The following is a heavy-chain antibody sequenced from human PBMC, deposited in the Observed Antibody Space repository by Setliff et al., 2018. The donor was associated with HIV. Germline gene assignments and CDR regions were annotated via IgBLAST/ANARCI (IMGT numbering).Heavy chain of an antibody. CDR3: LLWTGYYTYWFFDL. V-gene: IGHV4-39*07. J-gene: IGHJ2*01. Sequence: SETLSLTCTVSGGSISSSSYYWGWIRQPPGKGLEWIGSIYYSGSTHYNPSLKSRLTISVDMSKNQLSPKLSSVTAADTAVYYCLLWTGYYTYWFFDLWGRGALVTVSS. D-gene: IGHD3-3*01. CDR1: GGSISSSSYY. CDR2: IYYSGST.